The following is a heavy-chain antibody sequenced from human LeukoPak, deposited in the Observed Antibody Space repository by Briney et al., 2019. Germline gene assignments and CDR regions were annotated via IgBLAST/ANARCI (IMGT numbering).Heavy chain of an antibody. CDR1: GYTFTGYY. Sequence: ASVKVSCKASGYTFTGYYMHWVRQAPGQGLEWMGWINPNSGGTNYAQKFQGRVTMTRDTPISTAYMELSRLRSDDTAVYYCARDRGDGYKPIDYWGQGTLVTVSS. J-gene: IGHJ4*02. V-gene: IGHV1-2*02. D-gene: IGHD5-24*01. CDR2: INPNSGGT. CDR3: ARDRGDGYKPIDY.